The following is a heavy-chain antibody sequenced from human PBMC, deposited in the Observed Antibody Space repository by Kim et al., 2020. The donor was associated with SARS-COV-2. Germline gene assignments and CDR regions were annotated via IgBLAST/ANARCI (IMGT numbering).Heavy chain of an antibody. CDR1: GDSVSSSGAS. D-gene: IGHD1-1*01. Sequence: SQTLSLTCAISGDSVSSSGASWNWIRQSPTGGLEWLGRTYYRSKWYSDYAPSVKSRITINPDTAKDQFSLQLNSVTPEDTAVYFCVRGQQRAMDVWGQGTTVTVSS. CDR3: VRGQQRAMDV. CDR2: TYYRSKWYS. V-gene: IGHV6-1*01. J-gene: IGHJ6*02.